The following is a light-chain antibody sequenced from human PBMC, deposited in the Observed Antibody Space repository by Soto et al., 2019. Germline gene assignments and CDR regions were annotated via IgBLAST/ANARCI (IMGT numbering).Light chain of an antibody. CDR1: QSVSSSN. J-gene: IGKJ4*01. Sequence: EIVLTQSPGTLSLSPADRATLYCRASQSVSSSNLAWYQQKRGQPPRLLTYGTSSRASGIPDRFSGSGSGTDFTLTISRLEPEDFAVYYCQNYGSSSLTFGGGTKVDIK. CDR3: QNYGSSSLT. V-gene: IGKV3-20*01. CDR2: GTS.